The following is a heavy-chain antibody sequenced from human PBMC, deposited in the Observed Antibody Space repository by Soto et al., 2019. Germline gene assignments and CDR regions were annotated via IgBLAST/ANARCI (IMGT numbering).Heavy chain of an antibody. CDR1: GDTFRTFD. Sequence: QVQLVQSGAEVKKPGASVEVSCKTSGDTFRTFDINWVRQATGQGLEWMGWMSPNSGNTGYGQNFQGRVTMTSDASISTAYMELSDLRSEDTAVYYCATSRPNVDIVLDWGQGTLVTVSS. V-gene: IGHV1-8*01. J-gene: IGHJ4*02. CDR2: MSPNSGNT. CDR3: ATSRPNVDIVLD. D-gene: IGHD2-15*01.